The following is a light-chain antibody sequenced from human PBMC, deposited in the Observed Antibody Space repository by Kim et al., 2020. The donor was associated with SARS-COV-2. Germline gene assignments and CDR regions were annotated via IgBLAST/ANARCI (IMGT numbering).Light chain of an antibody. CDR3: QAWDSSVV. V-gene: IGLV3-1*01. CDR1: KLGDKY. Sequence: SYELTQPPSVSVSSGQTATITCSGDKLGDKYACWYQQKPGQSPVLVIYQDNKRPSGIPERFSGSNSGNTATLTISGTQAMDEADYYCQAWDSSVVFGGGT. J-gene: IGLJ2*01. CDR2: QDN.